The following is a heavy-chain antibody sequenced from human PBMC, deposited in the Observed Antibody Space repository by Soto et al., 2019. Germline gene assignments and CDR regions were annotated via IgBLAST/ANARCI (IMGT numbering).Heavy chain of an antibody. CDR1: DDSINSDKYY. D-gene: IGHD1-26*01. Sequence: SETLSLTCSVSDDSINSDKYYWGWIRQPPGKGLEWIGSIYYRGNAYYAQKLQGRVTMTTDTSTSTAYMELRSLRSDDTAVYYCAMWVGKNGANWFDPWGQGTLVTVSS. V-gene: IGHV4-39*01. J-gene: IGHJ5*02. CDR3: AMWVGKNGANWFDP. CDR2: IYYRGNA.